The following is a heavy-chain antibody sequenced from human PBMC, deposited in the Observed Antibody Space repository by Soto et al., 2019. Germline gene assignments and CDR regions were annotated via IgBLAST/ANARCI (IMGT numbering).Heavy chain of an antibody. V-gene: IGHV4-30-4*01. CDR2: IYYSGST. CDR3: ARVGAGYSSSWYGGGYSSGWPNFDY. J-gene: IGHJ4*02. D-gene: IGHD6-13*01. Sequence: QVQLQESGPGLVKPSQTLSLTCTVSGGSISSGDYYWSWIRQPPGKGLEWIGYIYYSGSTYYNPSLKSRVPISVDTSKNQFSLKLSSVTAADTAVYYCARVGAGYSSSWYGGGYSSGWPNFDYWGQGTLVTVSS. CDR1: GGSISSGDYY.